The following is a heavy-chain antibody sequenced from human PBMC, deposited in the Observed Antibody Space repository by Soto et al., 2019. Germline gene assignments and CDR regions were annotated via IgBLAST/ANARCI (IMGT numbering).Heavy chain of an antibody. D-gene: IGHD3-3*01. CDR2: ISYDGSNK. CDR3: ARDLNGSGYSNWFDP. J-gene: IGHJ5*02. V-gene: IGHV3-30-3*01. CDR1: GFTFSSYA. Sequence: GGSLRLSCAASGFTFSSYAMHWVRQAPGKGLEWVAVISYDGSNKYYADSVKGRFTISRDNSKNTLYLQMNSLRAEDTAVYYCARDLNGSGYSNWFDPWGQGTLVTVSS.